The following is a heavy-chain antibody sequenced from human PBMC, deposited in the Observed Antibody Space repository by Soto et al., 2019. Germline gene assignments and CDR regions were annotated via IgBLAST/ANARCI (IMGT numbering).Heavy chain of an antibody. Sequence: QVQLVQSGAEVKKPGASVKVSCKASGFTFTSYDINWVRQATGQGFEWMGWMNPHSGNTGDAEKFQGRVTMTRSNPISTAYMELTSLRSDDTAVYYCARGRGQQLGYFQLWGQGTLVIVSS. CDR3: ARGRGQQLGYFQL. J-gene: IGHJ1*01. D-gene: IGHD6-13*01. V-gene: IGHV1-8*02. CDR1: GFTFTSYD. CDR2: MNPHSGNT.